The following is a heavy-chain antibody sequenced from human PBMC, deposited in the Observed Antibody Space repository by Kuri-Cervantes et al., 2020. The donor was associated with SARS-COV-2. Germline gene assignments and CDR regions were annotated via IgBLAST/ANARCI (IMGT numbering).Heavy chain of an antibody. Sequence: ASVKVSCKASGYTFTGYYMHWVRQAPGQGLEWMGWINPNSGGTNYTQRFQGRVTMTRDTSISTAYMELSRLRSDDTAVYYCARGGPAVAGRVWFDPWGQGTLVTVSS. CDR1: GYTFTGYY. CDR3: ARGGPAVAGRVWFDP. D-gene: IGHD6-19*01. J-gene: IGHJ5*02. CDR2: INPNSGGT. V-gene: IGHV1-2*02.